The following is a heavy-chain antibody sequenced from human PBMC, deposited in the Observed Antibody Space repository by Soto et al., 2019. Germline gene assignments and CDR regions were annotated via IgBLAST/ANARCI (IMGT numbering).Heavy chain of an antibody. CDR2: IYYSGRT. J-gene: IGHJ5*02. Sequence: QLQLQESGPGLVKPSETLSLTCTVSGGSISSSSYYWGWIRQPPGKGLEWIGSIYYSGRTFYNPSLKSRVTVSVDTSKNQFSLRLSSVTAADTSVYYCARHVLAYATGWYQRPNWFDPWGQGTLVTVSS. D-gene: IGHD6-19*01. CDR3: ARHVLAYATGWYQRPNWFDP. V-gene: IGHV4-39*01. CDR1: GGSISSSSYY.